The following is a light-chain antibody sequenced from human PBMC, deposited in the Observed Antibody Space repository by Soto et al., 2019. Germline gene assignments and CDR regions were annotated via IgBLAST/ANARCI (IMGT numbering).Light chain of an antibody. J-gene: IGKJ5*01. CDR3: QQYDSSPLIT. Sequence: DIVLMQSPGTLSLSPGERATLACRAIQSVSSSYLAWYQQKPGQAPRLLIYGASSRATGIPDRFSGSGSGTDFTLTISRLEPEDFAVYYCQQYDSSPLITFGQGTRLEIK. V-gene: IGKV3-20*01. CDR2: GAS. CDR1: QSVSSSY.